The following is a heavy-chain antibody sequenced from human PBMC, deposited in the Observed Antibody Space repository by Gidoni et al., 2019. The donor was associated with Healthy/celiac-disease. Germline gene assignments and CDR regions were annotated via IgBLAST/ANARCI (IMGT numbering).Heavy chain of an antibody. CDR1: GGSISSGDYY. J-gene: IGHJ4*02. CDR2: IYYSGST. V-gene: IGHV4-30-4*01. CDR3: ARVGRMVRGVIIFDY. Sequence: QVQLQESGPGLVKPSQTLSLTCTVSGGSISSGDYYWSWIRQPPGKGLEWIGYIYYSGSTYYNPSLKSRVTISVDTSKNQFSLKLSSVTAADTAVYYCARVGRMVRGVIIFDYWGQGTLVTVSS. D-gene: IGHD3-10*01.